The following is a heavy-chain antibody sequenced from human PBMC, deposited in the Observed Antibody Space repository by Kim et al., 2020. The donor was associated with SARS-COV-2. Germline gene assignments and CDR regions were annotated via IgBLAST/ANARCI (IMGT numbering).Heavy chain of an antibody. V-gene: IGHV1-69*13. D-gene: IGHD3-10*01. J-gene: IGHJ6*02. Sequence: SVKVSCKASGGTFSSYAISWVRQAPGQGLEWMGGIIPIFGTANYAQKFQGRVTITADESTSTAYMELSSLRSEDTAVYYCARELHRDRLLWFGLRDCRYGMDVWGQGTTVTVSS. CDR3: ARELHRDRLLWFGLRDCRYGMDV. CDR1: GGTFSSYA. CDR2: IIPIFGTA.